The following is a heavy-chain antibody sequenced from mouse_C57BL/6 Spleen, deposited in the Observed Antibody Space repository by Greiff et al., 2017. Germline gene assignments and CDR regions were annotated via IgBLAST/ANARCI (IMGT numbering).Heavy chain of an antibody. J-gene: IGHJ3*01. V-gene: IGHV14-4*01. CDR3: TSVPFAD. CDR1: GFTIKDDY. Sequence: VQLQQSGAELVRPGASVKLSCTASGFTIKDDYMHWVKQRPEQGLEWIGWIDPENGDTEYAPKFQGKATLTADTSSNPAYLQLSSLTAEATAVSYCTSVPFADWGQGTLVTVSA. CDR2: IDPENGDT.